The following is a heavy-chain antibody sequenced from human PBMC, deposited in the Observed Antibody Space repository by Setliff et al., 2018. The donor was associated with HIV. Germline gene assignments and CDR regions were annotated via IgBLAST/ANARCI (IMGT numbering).Heavy chain of an antibody. J-gene: IGHJ4*02. V-gene: IGHV1-3*01. D-gene: IGHD2-15*01. Sequence: ASVKVSCKAFGYTFSTNAIHWVRQAPGQRLEWMGYINAGDDNTRYSEKFQGRVTITRDTSANTAYMELSSLRFEETAVYYGARGSCSGCSLSDYWGLGTWSPSPQ. CDR1: GYTFSTNA. CDR2: INAGDDNT. CDR3: ARGSCSGCSLSDY.